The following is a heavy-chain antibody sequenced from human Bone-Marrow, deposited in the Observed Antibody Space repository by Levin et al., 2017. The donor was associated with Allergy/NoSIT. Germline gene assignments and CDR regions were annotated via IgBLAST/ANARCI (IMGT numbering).Heavy chain of an antibody. D-gene: IGHD3-10*01. CDR3: AKDGQEQTSYYSSPGNYYNPWFST. J-gene: IGHJ5*02. Sequence: GESLKISCAASGFNFNLYGMHWVRQAPGKGLEWVAVISYDGSNEYSADSVKGRFTVSRDNSKNTVYLHMSSLRSEDTALYFCAKDGQEQTSYYSSPGNYYNPWFSTWGQGTLVTVSS. CDR2: ISYDGSNE. CDR1: GFNFNLYG. V-gene: IGHV3-30*18.